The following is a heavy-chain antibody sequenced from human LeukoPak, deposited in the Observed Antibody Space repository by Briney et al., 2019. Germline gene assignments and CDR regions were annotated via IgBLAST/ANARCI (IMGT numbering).Heavy chain of an antibody. CDR1: RFTFSNYD. J-gene: IGHJ5*02. V-gene: IGHV3-23*01. CDR2: ISGSGGST. Sequence: GGSLRLSCAASRFTFSNYDMTWVRQAPGKGLEWVSDISGSGGSTYYADSVKGRFTISRDNSKNTLYLQMNSLRAEDTAVYYCAGNMITFGGVIGNWFDPWGQGTLVTVSS. CDR3: AGNMITFGGVIGNWFDP. D-gene: IGHD3-16*01.